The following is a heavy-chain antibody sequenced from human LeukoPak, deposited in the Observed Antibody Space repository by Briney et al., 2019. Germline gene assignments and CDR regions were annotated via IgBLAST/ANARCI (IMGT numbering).Heavy chain of an antibody. CDR2: ISSSSNTL. CDR1: GFTFSAYE. D-gene: IGHD6-13*01. V-gene: IGHV3-48*03. CDR3: ARDRSSSCGFDI. J-gene: IGHJ3*02. Sequence: GGSLRLSCAASGFTFSAYEMNWLRQAPGKGLEWVSYISSSSNTLYYADSVKGRFTISRDNAKNSLYLQMNSLRAEDTAVYYCARDRSSSCGFDIWGQGTMVTVSS.